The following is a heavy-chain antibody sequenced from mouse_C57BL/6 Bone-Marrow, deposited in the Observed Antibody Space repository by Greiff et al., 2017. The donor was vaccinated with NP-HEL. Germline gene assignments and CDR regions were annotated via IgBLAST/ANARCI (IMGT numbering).Heavy chain of an antibody. CDR3: ASSRYAMDY. J-gene: IGHJ4*01. CDR1: GFTFTDYY. V-gene: IGHV7-3*01. CDR2: IRNKANGYTT. Sequence: VQLQESGGGLVQPGGSLSLSCAASGFTFTDYYMSWVRQPPGKALEWLGFIRNKANGYTTEYSASVKGRFTISRDNSQSILYLQMNALRAEDSATYYCASSRYAMDYWGQGTSVTVSS.